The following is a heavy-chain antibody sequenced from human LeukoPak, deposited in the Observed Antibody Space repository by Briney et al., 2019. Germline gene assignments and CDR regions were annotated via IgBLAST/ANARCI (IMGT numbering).Heavy chain of an antibody. D-gene: IGHD6-13*01. J-gene: IGHJ4*02. V-gene: IGHV3-74*03. CDR1: GFTFSGAW. CDR2: ISNDASIT. Sequence: AGSLTLSCAASGFTFSGAWIHWVRQVPGKGLAWVSGISNDASITEYTGSVKGRFTISRDNDKKTVYLQMNSLRAEDTAMYYCTRGPFTAPGIADYWGQGALGTASS. CDR3: TRGPFTAPGIADY.